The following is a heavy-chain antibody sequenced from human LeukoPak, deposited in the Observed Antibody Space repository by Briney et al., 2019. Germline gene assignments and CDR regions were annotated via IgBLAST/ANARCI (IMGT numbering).Heavy chain of an antibody. Sequence: GASVKVSCKASGYTFTNYGISWVRQAPGQGLEWMGRIIPILGIANYAQKFQGRVTITADKSTSTAYMELSSLRSEDTAVYYCAREYCSGGSCYSNFGFDPWGQGTLVTVSS. D-gene: IGHD2-15*01. CDR3: AREYCSGGSCYSNFGFDP. CDR2: IIPILGIA. CDR1: GYTFTNYG. V-gene: IGHV1-69*04. J-gene: IGHJ5*02.